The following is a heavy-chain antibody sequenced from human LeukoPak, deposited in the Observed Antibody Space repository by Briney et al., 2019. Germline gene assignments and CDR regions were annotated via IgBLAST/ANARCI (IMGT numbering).Heavy chain of an antibody. D-gene: IGHD2-2*01. CDR2: IIPIFGTA. CDR3: AVGPAPGDFDY. Sequence: VASVKFSCKASGGTFSSYAISWVRQAPGQGLEWMGGIIPIFGTANYAQKFQGRVTITTDESTSTAYMELSSLRSEDTAVYYCAVGPAPGDFDYWGQGTLVTVSS. CDR1: GGTFSSYA. J-gene: IGHJ4*02. V-gene: IGHV1-69*05.